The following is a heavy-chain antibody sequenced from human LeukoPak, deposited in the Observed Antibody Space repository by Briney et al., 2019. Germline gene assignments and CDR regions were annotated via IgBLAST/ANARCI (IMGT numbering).Heavy chain of an antibody. CDR1: GRSISSYY. Sequence: PSETLSLTCTVSGRSISSYYGSWIRQPTGKGLEWIGYIDYSGYTNYNPSLKSRVTISVDPSNNQLSLKLSSVSAAETGVYYCARDVGLGELLTFDYWGQGTLVTVSS. CDR2: IDYSGYT. D-gene: IGHD1-26*01. J-gene: IGHJ4*02. CDR3: ARDVGLGELLTFDY. V-gene: IGHV4-59*13.